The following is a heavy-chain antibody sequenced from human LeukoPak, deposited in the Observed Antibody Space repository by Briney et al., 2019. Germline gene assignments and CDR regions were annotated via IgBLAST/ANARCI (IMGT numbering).Heavy chain of an antibody. Sequence: TTSETLSLTCTVSGGSISSYYWSWIRQPPGKGLEWIGYIYYSGSTNYNPSLKSRVTISVDTSKNQFSLKLSSVTAADTAVYYCAREGAYGDYYYYYGMDVWGQGTTVTVSS. V-gene: IGHV4-59*01. CDR3: AREGAYGDYYYYYGMDV. D-gene: IGHD4-17*01. CDR1: GGSISSYY. CDR2: IYYSGST. J-gene: IGHJ6*02.